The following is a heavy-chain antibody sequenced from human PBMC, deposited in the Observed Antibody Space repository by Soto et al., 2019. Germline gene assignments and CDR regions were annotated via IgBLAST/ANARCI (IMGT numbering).Heavy chain of an antibody. Sequence: GGSLRLPCAVSAFTLSNGWINWVRQAPGKVLEWVGRIKSKTDGGTTDFAATVKGRFAISRDDAKNMVYLQMDSLKAEDTAVYYCNTDSYITIVTVRFDYWGQGTLVTVSS. J-gene: IGHJ4*01. D-gene: IGHD4-4*01. CDR3: NTDSYITIVTVRFDY. CDR1: AFTLSNGW. CDR2: IKSKTDGGTT. V-gene: IGHV3-15*07.